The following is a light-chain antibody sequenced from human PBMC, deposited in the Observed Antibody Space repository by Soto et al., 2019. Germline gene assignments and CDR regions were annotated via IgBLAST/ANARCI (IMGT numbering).Light chain of an antibody. CDR2: GAS. CDR3: QQYKSWPPLT. Sequence: DIVMTQSPAILSVSLGERATLSCLASQSISDNLAWYQQRSGQAPRLLIYGASTRATGVPARFSGSGSWTEFTLTISSLQSDDFAIYYCQQYKSWPPLTFGGGTKVE. V-gene: IGKV3-15*01. J-gene: IGKJ4*01. CDR1: QSISDN.